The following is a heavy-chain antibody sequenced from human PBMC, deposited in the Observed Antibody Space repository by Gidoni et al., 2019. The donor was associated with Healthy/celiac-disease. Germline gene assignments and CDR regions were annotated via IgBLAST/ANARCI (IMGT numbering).Heavy chain of an antibody. D-gene: IGHD6-13*01. J-gene: IGHJ4*02. V-gene: IGHV3-21*01. CDR2: ISSSSSYI. CDR1: GFTFSSYS. Sequence: EVQLVESGGGLVKPGGSLRLSCAAYGFTFSSYSMNWVRQAPGKGLEWVSSISSSSSYIYYADSMKGRFTISRDNAKNSLYLQMNSLRAEDTAVYYCARLYSSSWYGDDYWGQGTLVTVSS. CDR3: ARLYSSSWYGDDY.